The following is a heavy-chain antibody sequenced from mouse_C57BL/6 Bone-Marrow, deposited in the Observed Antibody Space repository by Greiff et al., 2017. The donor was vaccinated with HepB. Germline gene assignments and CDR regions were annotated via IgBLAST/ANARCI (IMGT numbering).Heavy chain of an antibody. J-gene: IGHJ4*01. Sequence: QVQLQQPGAELVKPGASVKLSCKASGYTFTSYWMHWVKQRPGQGLEWIGMIHPNSGSTNYNEKFKSKATLTVDKSSSTAYMQLSSLTSEDSAVYYCARDYEYENAMDYWGQGTSVTVSS. CDR3: ARDYEYENAMDY. CDR2: IHPNSGST. V-gene: IGHV1-64*01. D-gene: IGHD2-4*01. CDR1: GYTFTSYW.